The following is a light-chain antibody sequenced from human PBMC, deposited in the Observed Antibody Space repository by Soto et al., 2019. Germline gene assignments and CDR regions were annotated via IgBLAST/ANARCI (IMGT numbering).Light chain of an antibody. V-gene: IGLV2-14*01. CDR1: SRDVGHYNY. Sequence: SALTQPASVSGSPGPSIPLSCTGSSRDVGHYNYVSWYQHHPGTAPKLMTYEVNNRPSGVSNRFSGSKSGNRPSLTDSGLQAEDEADYYCRSSTSRSTVLFGGGTKLTVL. J-gene: IGLJ2*01. CDR3: RSSTSRSTVL. CDR2: EVN.